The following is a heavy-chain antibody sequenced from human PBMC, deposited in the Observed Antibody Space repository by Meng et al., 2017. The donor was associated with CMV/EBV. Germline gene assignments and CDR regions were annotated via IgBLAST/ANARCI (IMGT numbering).Heavy chain of an antibody. J-gene: IGHJ3*02. D-gene: IGHD1-26*01. Sequence: GELKISCKGSGYSFTSYWIGWVRQMPGKGLEWMGIIYPGDSDTRYSPSFQGQVTISADKSISTAYLQWSSLKASDTAMYYCARPRSYSLPEPPDAFDIWGQGTMVTVSS. CDR1: GYSFTSYW. CDR3: ARPRSYSLPEPPDAFDI. V-gene: IGHV5-51*01. CDR2: IYPGDSDT.